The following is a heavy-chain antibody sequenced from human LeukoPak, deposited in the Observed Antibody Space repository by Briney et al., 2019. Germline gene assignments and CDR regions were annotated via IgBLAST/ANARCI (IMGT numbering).Heavy chain of an antibody. CDR3: AREEEGLVY. CDR1: GGSISSYY. V-gene: IGHV4-59*01. J-gene: IGHJ4*02. Sequence: SETLSLTCTVSGGSISSYYWSWIRQPPGKGLEWIGYIYYSGSTNYNPSLKSRVTISVDASKNQFSLKLSSVTAADTAVYYCAREEEGLVYWGQGTLVTVSS. CDR2: IYYSGST. D-gene: IGHD3/OR15-3a*01.